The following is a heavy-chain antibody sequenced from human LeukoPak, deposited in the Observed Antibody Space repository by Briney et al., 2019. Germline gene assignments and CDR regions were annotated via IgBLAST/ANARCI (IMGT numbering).Heavy chain of an antibody. CDR2: ISGSGSST. V-gene: IGHV3-23*01. Sequence: GGSLRLSCAASGFTFSSYAMSWVRQAPGKGLEWVSAISGSGSSTYSADSVKGRFTISRDNSKNTLYLQMNSLRAEDTAVYYCARGPYYDSSGCQFDYWGQGTLVTVSS. D-gene: IGHD3-22*01. CDR3: ARGPYYDSSGCQFDY. J-gene: IGHJ4*02. CDR1: GFTFSSYA.